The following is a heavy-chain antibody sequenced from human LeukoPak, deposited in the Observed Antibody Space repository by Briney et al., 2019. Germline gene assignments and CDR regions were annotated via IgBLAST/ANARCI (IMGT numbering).Heavy chain of an antibody. CDR2: ISSSSSYI. D-gene: IGHD3-22*01. Sequence: GGSLRLSCAASGFTFSSYSMNWVRQAPGKELEWVSSISSSSSYIYYADSVKGRFTISRDNAKNSLYLQMNSLRAEDTAVYYCARDESSGYQSFDYWGQGTLVTVSS. CDR1: GFTFSSYS. CDR3: ARDESSGYQSFDY. V-gene: IGHV3-21*01. J-gene: IGHJ4*02.